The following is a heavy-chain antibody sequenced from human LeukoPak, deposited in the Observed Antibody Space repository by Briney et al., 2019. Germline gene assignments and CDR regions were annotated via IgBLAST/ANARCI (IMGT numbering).Heavy chain of an antibody. CDR3: ARASSSSGYYFDY. CDR2: ISSRSSYI. D-gene: IGHD6-6*01. Sequence: PGGSLRLSCAASGFTFSSYSMNWVGQAPGKGLEWGSSISSRSSYIYYADSVKGRFTISRDNAKNSLYLQMNSLRAEDTAVYYCARASSSSGYYFDYWGQGTLVTVSS. CDR1: GFTFSSYS. J-gene: IGHJ4*02. V-gene: IGHV3-21*01.